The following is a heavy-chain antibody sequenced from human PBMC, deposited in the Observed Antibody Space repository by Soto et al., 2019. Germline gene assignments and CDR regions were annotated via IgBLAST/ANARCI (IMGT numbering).Heavy chain of an antibody. CDR1: GFIFENFG. Sequence: GGSLRLSCAASGFIFENFGMSWVRQAPGKGLEWISSISGSGFKKYYADSVKGRFTISRDNSKSTVYLELNNLSAEDTAVYHCAKNQGVELVPLATVDWFDPWGQGSVVTAPQ. V-gene: IGHV3-23*01. J-gene: IGHJ5*02. D-gene: IGHD1-26*01. CDR3: AKNQGVELVPLATVDWFDP. CDR2: ISGSGFKK.